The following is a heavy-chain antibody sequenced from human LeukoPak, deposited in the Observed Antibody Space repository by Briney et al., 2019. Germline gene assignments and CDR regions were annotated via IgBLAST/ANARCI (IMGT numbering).Heavy chain of an antibody. Sequence: GGSLRLSCAGSGFTFNTYSMTWVRQAPGKGLEWVSVIGASGGTTYYADSVKGRFTISRDNSKNTLYLQMNSLRAEDTAVYYCAKDGSSDFWSGYYGDWFDPWGQGTLVTVSS. D-gene: IGHD3-3*01. J-gene: IGHJ5*02. CDR3: AKDGSSDFWSGYYGDWFDP. V-gene: IGHV3-23*01. CDR1: GFTFNTYS. CDR2: IGASGGTT.